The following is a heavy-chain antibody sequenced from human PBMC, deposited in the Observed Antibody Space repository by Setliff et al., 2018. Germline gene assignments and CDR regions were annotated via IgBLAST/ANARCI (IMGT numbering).Heavy chain of an antibody. J-gene: IGHJ6*03. CDR3: ARTAYYGSGTFPYYYYYYLDV. Sequence: ASVKVSCKASGYAFTGHYIHWVRQAPGQGIEWMGWINPRTGVTNYAPKFLGRVTMTGVTSIHTTYMELSGLRSDDTAVYYCARTAYYGSGTFPYYYYYYLDVWGKGTTVTVSS. CDR1: GYAFTGHY. V-gene: IGHV1-2*02. CDR2: INPRTGVT. D-gene: IGHD3-10*01.